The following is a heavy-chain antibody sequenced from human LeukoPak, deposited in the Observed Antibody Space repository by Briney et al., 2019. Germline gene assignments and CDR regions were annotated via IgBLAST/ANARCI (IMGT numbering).Heavy chain of an antibody. CDR2: IWYDGTNK. CDR3: ARATVTRWFDP. CDR1: GFPFSSLG. V-gene: IGHV3-33*01. Sequence: GGSLRLSCAASGFPFSSLGMHGVRQAPGKGLEWVAVIWYDGTNKYYADSVKGRFTISRDNSKNTLYLQMNSLRAGNTAVYYCARATVTRWFDPWGQGTLVTVSS. J-gene: IGHJ5*02. D-gene: IGHD4-17*01.